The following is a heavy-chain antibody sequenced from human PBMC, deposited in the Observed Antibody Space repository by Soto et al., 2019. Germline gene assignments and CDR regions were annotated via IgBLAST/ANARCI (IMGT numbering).Heavy chain of an antibody. J-gene: IGHJ4*02. CDR2: IKQDENGK. CDR1: GFTFSSRW. V-gene: IGHV3-7*02. D-gene: IGHD6-13*01. Sequence: EVQLVASGGGLVRPGGSLRLSCEASGFTFSSRWMTWVRQGPGKGLEWVANIKQDENGKDYVDSVKGRFTISRDNAKNSLYLQMNSLRAEDTAVYYCATHDCPAAAGLVLDFWGQGTLVTVSS. CDR3: ATHDCPAAAGLVLDF.